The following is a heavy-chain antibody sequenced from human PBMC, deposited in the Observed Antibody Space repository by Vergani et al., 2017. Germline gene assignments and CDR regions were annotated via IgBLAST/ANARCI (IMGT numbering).Heavy chain of an antibody. J-gene: IGHJ4*02. D-gene: IGHD6-19*01. CDR2: ISSSSSYI. Sequence: EVQLVESGGGLGKTGGCLRISCAASGVTYSRYSRNGVREAPGKGLEWVSSISSSSSYIYYADSVKGRLTISRDNAKNSLYLQMNSLRAEDTAVYYCARDEQWVVRGVDYWGQGTLVTVSS. CDR1: GVTYSRYS. CDR3: ARDEQWVVRGVDY. V-gene: IGHV3-21*01.